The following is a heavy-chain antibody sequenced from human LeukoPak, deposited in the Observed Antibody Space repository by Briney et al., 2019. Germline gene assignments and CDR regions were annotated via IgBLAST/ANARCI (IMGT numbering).Heavy chain of an antibody. Sequence: GGSLRLSCAASGFTFSRYWMSWVRQAPGKGMEWVANIKQDGSEKYYVDSVKGRFTISRDNAKNSLYLQMNSLRAEDTAVYYCARDISTYYYGSGSLHWGQGTLVTVSS. D-gene: IGHD3-10*01. CDR2: IKQDGSEK. CDR1: GFTFSRYW. J-gene: IGHJ4*02. CDR3: ARDISTYYYGSGSLH. V-gene: IGHV3-7*01.